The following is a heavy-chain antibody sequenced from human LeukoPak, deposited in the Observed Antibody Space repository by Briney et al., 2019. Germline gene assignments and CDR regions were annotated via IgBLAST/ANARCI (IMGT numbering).Heavy chain of an antibody. V-gene: IGHV3-21*04. J-gene: IGHJ4*02. D-gene: IGHD3-10*01. Sequence: GGSLRLSCAASGFTFSNYTMNWVRLAPGKGLEWVSSISSSSSYIYYAEVKGRFTISRDNAKNSLYLQMSSLRAEDTAVYYCAKDLMVYELANYWGQGTLVTVSS. CDR3: AKDLMVYELANY. CDR2: ISSSSSYI. CDR1: GFTFSNYT.